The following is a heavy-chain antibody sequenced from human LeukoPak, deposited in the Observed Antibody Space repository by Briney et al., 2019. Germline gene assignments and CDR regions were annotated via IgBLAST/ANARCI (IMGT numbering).Heavy chain of an antibody. CDR1: GGSISSYY. Sequence: SETLSLTCTVSGGSISSYYWSWIRQPPGKGLEWIAYISDIGSINYNPSLKSRVTISLETSKNQFSLKLSSVTAADTAVCYCAGHHPRNTVDFWGQGTLVTVSS. D-gene: IGHD2-8*02. J-gene: IGHJ4*02. CDR2: ISDIGSI. CDR3: AGHHPRNTVDF. V-gene: IGHV4-59*08.